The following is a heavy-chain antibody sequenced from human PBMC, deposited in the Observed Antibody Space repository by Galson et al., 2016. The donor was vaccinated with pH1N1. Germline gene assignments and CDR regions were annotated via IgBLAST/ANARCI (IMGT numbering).Heavy chain of an antibody. CDR1: GFTFSSFG. CDR3: ARTLNYYDGRGSPDY. J-gene: IGHJ4*02. Sequence: SLRLSCAASGFTFSSFGMHWVRQAPGKRLEWVALIWHDGSNKYYADSVKGRLTISRDNSKNTLYLQMNSLRAEDTAVYYCARTLNYYDGRGSPDYWGQGTLVTVSS. V-gene: IGHV3-33*01. D-gene: IGHD3-22*01. CDR2: IWHDGSNK.